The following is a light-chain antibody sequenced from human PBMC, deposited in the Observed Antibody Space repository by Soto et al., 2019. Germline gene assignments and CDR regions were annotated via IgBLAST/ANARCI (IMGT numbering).Light chain of an antibody. CDR3: QQGNSFPWT. CDR2: ATS. J-gene: IGKJ1*01. Sequence: DTQMTQSPSSVSAAVGDTVTMTCRPSQGIGIWLAWYQLKPGQAPKLLIYATSRVHGVPSRFAGSGSETDFTLTINNLQPEDSAIYYCQQGNSFPWTFGQGTKVEVQ. CDR1: QGIGIW. V-gene: IGKV1-12*01.